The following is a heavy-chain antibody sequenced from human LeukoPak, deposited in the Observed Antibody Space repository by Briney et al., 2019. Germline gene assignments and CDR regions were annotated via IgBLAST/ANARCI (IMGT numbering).Heavy chain of an antibody. D-gene: IGHD2-21*02. CDR3: ARHGSTYCGGDCNIDY. Sequence: GESLKISCKGSGYSFTSYWIGWVRQMPGKGLEWMGIIYPGDSDTRYSPSFQGQVTISADKSISTAYLQWSSLKASDTAMYYSARHGSTYCGGDCNIDYWGQGTLVTVSS. CDR1: GYSFTSYW. CDR2: IYPGDSDT. V-gene: IGHV5-51*01. J-gene: IGHJ4*02.